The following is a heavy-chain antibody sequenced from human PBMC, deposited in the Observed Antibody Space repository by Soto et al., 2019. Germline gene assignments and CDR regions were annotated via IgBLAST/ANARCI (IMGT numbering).Heavy chain of an antibody. D-gene: IGHD3-16*01. CDR1: GFTFSSYS. V-gene: IGHV3-21*01. CDR2: ISSSSSYI. Sequence: GGSLRLSCAASGFTFSSYSMNWVRQAPGKGLEWVSYISSSSSYIYYADSVKRRFTISRDNAKNSLYLQMNSLRAEDPSVFYCAGGGSRAPTWGYHFDLWGRGTLVTVSS. CDR3: AGGGSRAPTWGYHFDL. J-gene: IGHJ2*01.